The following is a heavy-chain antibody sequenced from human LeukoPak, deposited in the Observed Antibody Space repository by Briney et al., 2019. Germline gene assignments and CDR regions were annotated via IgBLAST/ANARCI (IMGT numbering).Heavy chain of an antibody. J-gene: IGHJ4*02. CDR3: VRGGRGGRPNY. CDR1: GFSISDYW. D-gene: IGHD1-26*01. V-gene: IGHV3-7*01. Sequence: QTGGSLRLSCAASGFSISDYWMNWVRQAPGKGLEWVANIKQDGSEKKYVDSVKGRFTVSRDNKNSVYLQLNSLRVEDTAVFYCVRGGRGGRPNYWGQGTLVTVSS. CDR2: IKQDGSEK.